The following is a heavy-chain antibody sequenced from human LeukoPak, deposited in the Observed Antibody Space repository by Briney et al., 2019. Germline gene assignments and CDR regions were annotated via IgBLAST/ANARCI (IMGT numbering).Heavy chain of an antibody. CDR3: VKWDENYYSMDV. CDR2: ISGSGGGT. V-gene: IGHV3-23*01. Sequence: GGSLRLSCEASGLTFNKYGVRWVRQAPGKGLEWVSNISGSGGGTHYATSVTDRAAISRDNSKNTVYLQINGLRAEDTAVYFCVKWDENYYSMDVWGRGTTVTVSS. D-gene: IGHD1-26*01. CDR1: GLTFNKYG. J-gene: IGHJ6*03.